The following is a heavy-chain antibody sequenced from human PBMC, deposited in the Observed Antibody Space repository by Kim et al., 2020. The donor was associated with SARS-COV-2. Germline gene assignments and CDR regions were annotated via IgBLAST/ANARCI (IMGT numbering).Heavy chain of an antibody. Sequence: NPSLKSRVTISVDTSKNQFSLKLSSVTAADTAVYYCARGRGNSRGNWFDPWGQGTLVTVSS. V-gene: IGHV4-34*01. CDR3: ARGRGNSRGNWFDP. D-gene: IGHD2-21*02. J-gene: IGHJ5*02.